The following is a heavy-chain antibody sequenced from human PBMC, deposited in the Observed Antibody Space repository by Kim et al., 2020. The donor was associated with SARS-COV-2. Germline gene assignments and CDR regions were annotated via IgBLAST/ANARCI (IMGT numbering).Heavy chain of an antibody. Sequence: SETLSLTCTVSGGSISSSSYYWGWIRQPPGKGLESIGSIYYSGSTYYNPSLKSRVTISVDTSKNQFSLKLSSVTAADTAVYYCARQGSPLIAVAGPFDYWGQGTLVTVSS. J-gene: IGHJ4*02. CDR1: GGSISSSSYY. CDR3: ARQGSPLIAVAGPFDY. D-gene: IGHD6-19*01. V-gene: IGHV4-39*01. CDR2: IYYSGST.